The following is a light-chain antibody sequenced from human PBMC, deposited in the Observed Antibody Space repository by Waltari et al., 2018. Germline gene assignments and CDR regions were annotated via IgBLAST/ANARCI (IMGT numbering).Light chain of an antibody. J-gene: IGLJ1*01. CDR1: DIGGRT. CDR3: QVWVSRTDHYV. V-gene: IGLV3-21*03. CDR2: GDT. Sequence: SYVLTQPPSVSVAPGKTARIACGLNDIGGRTVNWYQQKPGQAPVLVVYGDTGRPSGIPAGFFGSTSGNSATLTISRVEAGDEADYYCQVWVSRTDHYVFGTGTKVTVL.